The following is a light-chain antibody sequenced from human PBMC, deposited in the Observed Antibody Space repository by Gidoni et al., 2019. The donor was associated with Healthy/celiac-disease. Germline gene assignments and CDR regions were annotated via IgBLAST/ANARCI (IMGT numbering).Light chain of an antibody. CDR2: EVS. Sequence: QSALTQPASVSGSPGQSITISCTGTSSDVVGYNYVSWYQQPPGKAPKLMIYEVSNRPSGVSNRFSGSKSGNTASLTISGLQAEDEADYYCSSYTSSSTLDVFGTGTKVTVL. V-gene: IGLV2-14*01. CDR1: SSDVVGYNY. CDR3: SSYTSSSTLDV. J-gene: IGLJ1*01.